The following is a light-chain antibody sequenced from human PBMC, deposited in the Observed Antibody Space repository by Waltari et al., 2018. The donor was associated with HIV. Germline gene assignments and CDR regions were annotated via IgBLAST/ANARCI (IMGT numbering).Light chain of an antibody. J-gene: IGLJ1*01. CDR3: CSYAGSRTYV. CDR2: EVT. CDR1: RSDFGSYNL. Sequence: QSALTQPASVSGSPGQSITISCTGTRSDFGSYNLVSWYQQYPGKVPKLMIYEVTKRPSGVSNRFSGSKSGNTASLTISGLQAEDEADYYCCSYAGSRTYVFGTGTKVPVL. V-gene: IGLV2-23*02.